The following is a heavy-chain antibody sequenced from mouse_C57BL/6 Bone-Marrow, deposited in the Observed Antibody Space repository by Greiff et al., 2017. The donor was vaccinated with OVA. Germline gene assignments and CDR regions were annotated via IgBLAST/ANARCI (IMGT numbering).Heavy chain of an antibody. D-gene: IGHD2-3*01. CDR3: AREDDGYYPYYFDY. Sequence: VQLQESGAELVKPGASVKLSCKASGYTFTSYWMHWVKQRPGRGLEWIGRIDPNRGGTKYNEKFKSKATLTVDKPSSTAYMQLSSLTSEDSAVYYCAREDDGYYPYYFDYWGQGTTLTVSS. J-gene: IGHJ2*01. V-gene: IGHV1-72*01. CDR2: IDPNRGGT. CDR1: GYTFTSYW.